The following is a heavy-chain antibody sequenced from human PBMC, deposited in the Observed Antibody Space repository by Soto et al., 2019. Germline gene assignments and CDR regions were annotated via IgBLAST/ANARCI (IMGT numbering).Heavy chain of an antibody. CDR3: ARGIATGQPDP. CDR2: INPDNGNT. CDR1: GYTFTRYT. Sequence: ASVKVSCKASGYTFTRYTMNWVRQAPGQRLEWMGWINPDNGNTKSSQKFQDRVIITRDTSASTAYMDLSSLRSEDTAVYYCARGIATGQPDPWGQGTLVTVSS. V-gene: IGHV1-3*01. J-gene: IGHJ5*02. D-gene: IGHD2-15*01.